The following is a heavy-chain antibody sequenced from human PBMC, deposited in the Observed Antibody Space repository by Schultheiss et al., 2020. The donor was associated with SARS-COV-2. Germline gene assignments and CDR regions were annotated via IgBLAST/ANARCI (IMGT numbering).Heavy chain of an antibody. Sequence: GESLKISCAASGFTFSYYYMSGVRQAPGKGLEWVSAISGSGGSTYYADSVKGRFTISRDNSKNSLYLQMNSLRAEDTAVYYCARGHGDYDSGWFDPWGQGTLVTVSS. D-gene: IGHD4-17*01. CDR2: ISGSGGST. CDR1: GFTFSYYY. CDR3: ARGHGDYDSGWFDP. J-gene: IGHJ5*02. V-gene: IGHV3-23*01.